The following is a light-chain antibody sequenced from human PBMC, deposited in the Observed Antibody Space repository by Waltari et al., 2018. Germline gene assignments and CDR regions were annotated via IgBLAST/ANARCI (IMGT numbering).Light chain of an antibody. CDR3: QQYYTTPLT. V-gene: IGKV4-1*01. CDR1: QSVLYGSNHKNH. J-gene: IGKJ4*01. CDR2: WAS. Sequence: DIVMTQSPDSLAVPLGERATINCKSSQSVLYGSNHKNHLAWYQQKPGQPPKLLIYWASTRESGVPDRFSGSGSGTDFTLTISSLQAEDVAVYYCQQYYTTPLTFGGGTKVEIK.